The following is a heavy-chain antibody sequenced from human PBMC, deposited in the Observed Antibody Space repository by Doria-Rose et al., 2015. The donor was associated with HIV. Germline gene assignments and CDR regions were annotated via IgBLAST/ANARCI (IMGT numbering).Heavy chain of an antibody. CDR1: GVSLSSPGMG. CDR3: ARIKSSRWYHKYYFDF. J-gene: IGHJ4*02. Sequence: QITLKESGPVLVEPTETLTLTCTVSGVSLSSPGMGVSWIRQPPGKALEWLANIFSDDERSYKTSLKSGLTISRGTSKSQVVLTMTDMDPVDTATYYCARIKSSRWYHKYYFDFWGQGTLVIVSA. CDR2: IFSDDER. V-gene: IGHV2-26*01. D-gene: IGHD6-13*01.